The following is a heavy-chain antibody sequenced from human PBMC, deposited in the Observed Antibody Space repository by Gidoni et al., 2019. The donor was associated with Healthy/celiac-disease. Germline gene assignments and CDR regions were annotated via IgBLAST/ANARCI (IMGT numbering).Heavy chain of an antibody. V-gene: IGHV4-31*03. CDR3: ARDQKSDGYYYGSGKHYYYGMDV. CDR1: GGSISSGGYY. J-gene: IGHJ6*02. Sequence: QVQLQESGPGLVKPSQTLSLTCTVSGGSISSGGYYWSWIRQHPGKGLEWIGYIYYSGSTYYNPSLKSRVTISVDTSKTQFSLKLSSVTAADTAVYYCARDQKSDGYYYGSGKHYYYGMDVWGQGTTVTVSS. D-gene: IGHD3-10*01. CDR2: IYYSGST.